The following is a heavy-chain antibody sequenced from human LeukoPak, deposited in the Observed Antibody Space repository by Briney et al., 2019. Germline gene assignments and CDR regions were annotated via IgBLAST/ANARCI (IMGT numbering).Heavy chain of an antibody. D-gene: IGHD3-10*02. V-gene: IGHV5-51*01. J-gene: IGHJ4*02. CDR3: ARRRGSLYSFDY. CDR1: GYTFNTNW. CDR2: IYPDDSDV. Sequence: GESLKISCKGSGYTFNTNWIAWVRQKPGKGLEWMGVIYPDDSDVRYNPSFEGLVTISADKSSSAVSLHWSSLRASGSAMYYCARRRGSLYSFDYWGQGTLVTVSS.